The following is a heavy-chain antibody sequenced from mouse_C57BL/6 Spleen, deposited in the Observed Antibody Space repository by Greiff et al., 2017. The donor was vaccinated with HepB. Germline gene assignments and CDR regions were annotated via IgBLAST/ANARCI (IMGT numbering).Heavy chain of an antibody. Sequence: EVQLQQSGPELVKPGASVKISCKASGYTFTDYYMNWVKQSHGKSLEWIGDINPNNGGTSYNQKFKGKATLTVDKSSSTAYMELRSLTSEDSAVYYCARTGLLRPLNFDYWGQGTTLTVSS. V-gene: IGHV1-26*01. CDR3: ARTGLLRPLNFDY. J-gene: IGHJ2*01. D-gene: IGHD1-2*01. CDR2: INPNNGGT. CDR1: GYTFTDYY.